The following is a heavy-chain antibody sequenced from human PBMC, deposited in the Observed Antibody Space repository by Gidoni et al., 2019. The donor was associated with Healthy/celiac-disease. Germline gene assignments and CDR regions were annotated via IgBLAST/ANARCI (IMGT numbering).Heavy chain of an antibody. CDR3: ARGRHSSSWYYYYGMDV. Sequence: QVQLQQWGAGLLKPSETLSLTCAVYGGSFSGYYWSWIRQPPGKGLEWIGEINHSGSTNYNPSLKSRVTISVDTSKNQFSLKLSSVTAADTAVYYCARGRHSSSWYYYYGMDVWGQGTTVTVSS. V-gene: IGHV4-34*01. CDR1: GGSFSGYY. D-gene: IGHD6-13*01. J-gene: IGHJ6*02. CDR2: INHSGST.